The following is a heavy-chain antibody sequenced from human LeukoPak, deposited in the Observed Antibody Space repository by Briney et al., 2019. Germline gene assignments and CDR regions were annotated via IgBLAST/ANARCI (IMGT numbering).Heavy chain of an antibody. V-gene: IGHV3-9*01. Sequence: PGGSLRLSCAASGFTFDDYAMPWVRQAPGKGLEWVSGISWNSGSIGYADSVKGRFTISRHNSKNTLYLQMNSLRAEDTAVYYCARKVGPHGAFDIWGQGTMVTVSS. CDR2: ISWNSGSI. CDR3: ARKVGPHGAFDI. J-gene: IGHJ3*02. CDR1: GFTFDDYA. D-gene: IGHD2-2*01.